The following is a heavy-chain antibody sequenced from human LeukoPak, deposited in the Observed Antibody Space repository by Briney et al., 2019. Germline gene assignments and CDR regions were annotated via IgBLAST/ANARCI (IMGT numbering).Heavy chain of an antibody. CDR2: ISSSGSTI. D-gene: IGHD3-10*01. CDR1: GFTFSDYY. J-gene: IGHJ4*02. Sequence: GGSLRLSCAASGFTFSDYYMSWIRQAPGKGLEWVSYISSSGSTIYYADSVKGRFTISRDNAKNTLYLQMNSLRAEDTAVYYCAKDRYYGSESYFDYWGQGTLVTVSS. V-gene: IGHV3-11*01. CDR3: AKDRYYGSESYFDY.